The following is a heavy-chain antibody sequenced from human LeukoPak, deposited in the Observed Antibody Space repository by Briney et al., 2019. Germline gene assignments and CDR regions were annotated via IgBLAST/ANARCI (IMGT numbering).Heavy chain of an antibody. V-gene: IGHV3-23*01. J-gene: IGHJ4*02. Sequence: GGCLRLSCAASGFSFSSYAMSWIRQAPGKGLEWVSAITGAGGSTYYASSVKGRFTISRDNSKNTVFLQMDSLKAEDTAVYYCAKRNMRAVECWGQGTLVTVPS. CDR3: AKRNMRAVEC. CDR1: GFSFSSYA. CDR2: ITGAGGST.